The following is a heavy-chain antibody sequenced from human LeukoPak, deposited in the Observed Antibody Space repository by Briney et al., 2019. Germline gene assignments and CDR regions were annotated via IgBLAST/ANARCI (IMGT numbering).Heavy chain of an antibody. CDR2: ISSNGGGT. J-gene: IGHJ4*02. Sequence: PGGSLSLSCSASGFTFSSYAMHWVRQAPGKGLEYVSVISSNGGGTSYADSVKGRFTISRDNSKNTLYLQMSNLRVEDTAVYYCVKRGIAAAEYYFDYWGQGTLVTVSS. CDR1: GFTFSSYA. V-gene: IGHV3-64D*06. D-gene: IGHD6-13*01. CDR3: VKRGIAAAEYYFDY.